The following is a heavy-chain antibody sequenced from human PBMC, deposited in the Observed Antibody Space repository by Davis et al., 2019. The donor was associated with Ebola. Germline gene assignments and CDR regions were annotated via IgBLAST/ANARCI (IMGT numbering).Heavy chain of an antibody. CDR1: GGTFSSYA. J-gene: IGHJ4*02. CDR2: IIPIFGTA. D-gene: IGHD3-22*01. V-gene: IGHV1-69*05. CDR3: ARGITMIVVAAHFDY. Sequence: AASVKVSCKASGGTFSSYAISWVRQAPGQGLEWMGGIIPIFGTANYAQKLQGRVTMTTDTSTSTAYMELRSLRSDDTAVYYCARGITMIVVAAHFDYWGQGTLVTVSS.